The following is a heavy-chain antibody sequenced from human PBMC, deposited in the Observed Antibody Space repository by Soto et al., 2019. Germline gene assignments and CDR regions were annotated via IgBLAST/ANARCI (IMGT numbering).Heavy chain of an antibody. CDR1: GGSLSGYY. J-gene: IGHJ5*02. Sequence: SETLSLTCAVYGGSLSGYYWSWIRKPPGKGLERIGEINHSGSTNYNPSLKSRATISVDTLKNWFSLKLSSETATDTALYSCARCPHCSSTSCYVFYWLGPWGQGTLVTVSS. CDR3: ARCPHCSSTSCYVFYWLGP. CDR2: INHSGST. D-gene: IGHD2-2*01. V-gene: IGHV4-34*01.